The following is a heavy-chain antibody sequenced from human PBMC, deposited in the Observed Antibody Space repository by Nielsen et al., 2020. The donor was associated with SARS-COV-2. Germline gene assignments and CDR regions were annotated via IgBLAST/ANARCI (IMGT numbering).Heavy chain of an antibody. CDR2: ISGSGGST. D-gene: IGHD2-15*01. CDR3: AREKRYCSGGSCSSHFDY. J-gene: IGHJ4*02. V-gene: IGHV3-23*01. CDR1: GFTFSSYA. Sequence: GESLKISCAASGFTFSSYAMSWVRQAPGKGLEWVSAISGSGGSTYYADSVKGRFTISRDNSKNTLYLQMNSLRAEDTAVYYCAREKRYCSGGSCSSHFDYWGQGTLVTVSS.